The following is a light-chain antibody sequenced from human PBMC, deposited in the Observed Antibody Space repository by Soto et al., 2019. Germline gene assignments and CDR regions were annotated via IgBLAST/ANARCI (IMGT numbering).Light chain of an antibody. V-gene: IGLV2-11*01. Sequence: QSALTQPRSVSESPGQSVTISCTGTSSDVGGYNYVSWYQQHPGKAPKLMIYDVSKRPSGVPDRFSGSKSGNTASLTISGFRAEDEADYYCCSYAGTPYVFGTGTKLTVL. J-gene: IGLJ1*01. CDR1: SSDVGGYNY. CDR3: CSYAGTPYV. CDR2: DVS.